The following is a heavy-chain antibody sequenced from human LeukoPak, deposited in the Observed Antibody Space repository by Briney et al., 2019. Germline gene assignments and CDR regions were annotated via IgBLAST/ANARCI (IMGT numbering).Heavy chain of an antibody. V-gene: IGHV1-18*01. J-gene: IGHJ4*02. CDR1: GYTFTNYG. CDR2: ISAYNGDT. CDR3: ARTAAVVVAETYYFDY. Sequence: GASVKVSCKASGYTFTNYGISWVRQSPGQGLEWMGWISAYNGDTNYAQKFQGRVTMTTDTSTTTAYMELKSLRSDDTAVYYCARTAAVVVAETYYFDYWGQGTLVTVSS. D-gene: IGHD2-15*01.